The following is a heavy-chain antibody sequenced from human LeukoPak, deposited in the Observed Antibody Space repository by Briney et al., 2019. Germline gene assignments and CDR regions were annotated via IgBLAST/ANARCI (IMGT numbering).Heavy chain of an antibody. CDR3: ARVPAGDYYYGMDV. CDR1: GYTFTTYD. V-gene: IGHV1-8*01. CDR2: MNPNSANT. Sequence: ASVKVSCKASGYTFTTYDINWVRQATGHGLEWMGWMNPNSANTGYAQKFQGRVTMTRNTSISTAYMELSSLRSEDTAVYDCARVPAGDYYYGMDVWGQGTTVTVSS. D-gene: IGHD2-2*01. J-gene: IGHJ6*02.